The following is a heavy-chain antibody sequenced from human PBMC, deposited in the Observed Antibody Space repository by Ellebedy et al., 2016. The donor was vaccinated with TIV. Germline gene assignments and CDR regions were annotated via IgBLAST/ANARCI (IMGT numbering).Heavy chain of an antibody. CDR3: ARDLNPPMYYFDY. Sequence: SETLSLTCTVSGYSISSGYYWACLRQPPGKGLEWIGNIYHSESTYYNPSLKSRVTISVDTSKNQFSLKLSSVTAADTAVYYCARDLNPPMYYFDYWGQGTLVTVSS. CDR1: GYSISSGYY. CDR2: IYHSEST. V-gene: IGHV4-38-2*02. J-gene: IGHJ4*02. D-gene: IGHD1-14*01.